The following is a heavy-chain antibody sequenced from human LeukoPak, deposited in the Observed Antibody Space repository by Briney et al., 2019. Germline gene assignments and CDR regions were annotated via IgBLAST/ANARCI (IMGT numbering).Heavy chain of an antibody. Sequence: GGSLRLSCAASGFTFNVAWMSWVRQTPGKGLQWVARSAATPDGPITEYATPVRGRCTISRDDSRNMVYLQMRSLRTDDTAIYYCVWSSTWNKRFYLDQWGQGTLVTVSS. CDR2: SAATPDGPIT. J-gene: IGHJ4*02. CDR1: GFTFNVAW. CDR3: VWSSTWNKRFYLDQ. D-gene: IGHD6-6*01. V-gene: IGHV3-15*04.